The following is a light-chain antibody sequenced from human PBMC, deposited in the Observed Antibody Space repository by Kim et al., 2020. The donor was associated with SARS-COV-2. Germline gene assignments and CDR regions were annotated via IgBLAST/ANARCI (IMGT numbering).Light chain of an antibody. CDR3: SSYTGSNTFPVV. J-gene: IGLJ3*02. CDR2: DVN. Sequence: QSALTQPASVSGSPGQSITMSCTGTSSDIGAYNYVSWYQQHPDKAPKLIIYDVNKRHSGIPNRFSGSKSGNTASLTISGLQADDEADYYCSSYTGSNTFPVVFGGGTQLTVL. V-gene: IGLV2-14*01. CDR1: SSDIGAYNY.